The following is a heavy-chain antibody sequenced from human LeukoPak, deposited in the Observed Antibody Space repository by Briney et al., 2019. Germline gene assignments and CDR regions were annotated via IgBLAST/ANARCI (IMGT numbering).Heavy chain of an antibody. CDR1: GGSISSGDYY. CDR2: IYYSGST. Sequence: SETLSLTCTVSGGSISSGDYYWTWIRQHPGKGLEWIGYIYYSGSTYYNPSLKSRVTTSVDTSKNQFSLKVSSVTAADTAVYYCARDRQQLVPSYYYGMDVWGQGTTVTVSS. D-gene: IGHD6-13*01. J-gene: IGHJ6*02. CDR3: ARDRQQLVPSYYYGMDV. V-gene: IGHV4-31*03.